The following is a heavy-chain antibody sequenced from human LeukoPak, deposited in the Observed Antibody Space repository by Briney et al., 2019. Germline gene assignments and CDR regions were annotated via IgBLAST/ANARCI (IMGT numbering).Heavy chain of an antibody. J-gene: IGHJ4*02. V-gene: IGHV4-30-4*01. D-gene: IGHD1-26*01. CDR2: IYHTGTT. CDR1: GGLISRIEYY. CDR3: ASVSVWELATHTGGSSDY. Sequence: PSETLSLTCTVSGGLISRIEYYWGWVRQSPVKGLERLGHIYHTGTTLYSPHLNNRLTVSVDSSKNQFSLTLNSVTAADTAVYYCASVSVWELATHTGGSSDYWGRGILVTVSS.